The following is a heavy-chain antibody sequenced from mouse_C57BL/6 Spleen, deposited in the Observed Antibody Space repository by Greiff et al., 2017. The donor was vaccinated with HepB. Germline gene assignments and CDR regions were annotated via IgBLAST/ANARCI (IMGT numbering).Heavy chain of an antibody. CDR1: GFTFSDYG. V-gene: IGHV5-17*01. CDR2: ISSGSSTI. D-gene: IGHD2-5*01. CDR3: ARDSNYLYYYAMDY. Sequence: EVNVVESGGGLVKPGGSLKLSCAASGFTFSDYGMHWVRQAPEKGLEWVAYISSGSSTIYYADTVKGRFTISRDNAKNTLFLQMTSLRSEDTAMYYCARDSNYLYYYAMDYWGQGTSVTVSS. J-gene: IGHJ4*01.